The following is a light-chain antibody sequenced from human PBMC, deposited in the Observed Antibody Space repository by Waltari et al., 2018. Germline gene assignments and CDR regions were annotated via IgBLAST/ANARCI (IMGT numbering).Light chain of an antibody. Sequence: DIVMTQSPDSLAVSLGERATINCKSSQSILYSSNNKNYLAWYQQKPGQPPKLLIYWASTRESGVPDRFSGSGSGTDFTLTISSLQAEDVAVYYCQQSQGVPFTFGQGTKVDIK. V-gene: IGKV4-1*01. J-gene: IGKJ2*01. CDR3: QQSQGVPFT. CDR2: WAS. CDR1: QSILYSSNNKNY.